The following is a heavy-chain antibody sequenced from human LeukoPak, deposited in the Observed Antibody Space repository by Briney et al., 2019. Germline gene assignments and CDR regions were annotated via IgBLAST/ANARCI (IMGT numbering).Heavy chain of an antibody. CDR2: IYTSGST. V-gene: IGHV4-4*07. J-gene: IGHJ6*03. Sequence: KPSETLSLTCTVSGGSISSYYWSWIRQPAGKGLEWIGRIYTSGSTNYNPSLKSRVTMSVDTSKNQFSLKLSSVTAADTAVYYCAREAVVPAAILPYYYYYYMDVWGKGTTVTVSS. CDR3: AREAVVPAAILPYYYYYYMDV. D-gene: IGHD2-2*02. CDR1: GGSISSYY.